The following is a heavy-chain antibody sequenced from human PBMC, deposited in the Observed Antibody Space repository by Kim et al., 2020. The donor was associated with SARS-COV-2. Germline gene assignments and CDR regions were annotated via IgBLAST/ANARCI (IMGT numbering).Heavy chain of an antibody. CDR3: ARQSRPDRTYYDFWSGDANWFDP. Sequence: GGSLRLSCAASGFTFSSYSMNWVRQAPGKGLEWVSYISSSSSTIYYADSVKGRFTISRDNAKNSLYLQMNSLRDEDTAVYYCARQSRPDRTYYDFWSGDANWFDPWGQGTLVTVSS. V-gene: IGHV3-48*02. J-gene: IGHJ5*02. D-gene: IGHD3-3*01. CDR2: ISSSSSTI. CDR1: GFTFSSYS.